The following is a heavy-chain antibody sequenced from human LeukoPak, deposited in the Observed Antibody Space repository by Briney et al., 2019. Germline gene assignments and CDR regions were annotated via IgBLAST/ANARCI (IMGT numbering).Heavy chain of an antibody. D-gene: IGHD3-22*01. CDR2: IYSGGST. CDR3: ARSGTYYYDSSGPSGAFDI. Sequence: SGGSLRLSCAASGFTVSSNYMSWVRQAPGKGLEWVSVIYSGGSTYYADSVKGRFTISRDNSKNTLYLQMNSLRAEDTAVYYCARSGTYYYDSSGPSGAFDIWGQGTMVSVSS. CDR1: GFTVSSNY. J-gene: IGHJ3*02. V-gene: IGHV3-66*01.